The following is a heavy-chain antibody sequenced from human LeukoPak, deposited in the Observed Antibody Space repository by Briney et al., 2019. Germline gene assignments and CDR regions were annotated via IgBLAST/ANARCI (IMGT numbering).Heavy chain of an antibody. CDR2: ISGSGDST. Sequence: GGSLRLSCATSGFTFSYYAMTWVRQAPGKGLEWVSTISGSGDSTYYADSVKGRFTISRDNAKNSLYLQMNSLRAEDTAVYYCARDGGSAWFFRYWGQGTLVTVSS. CDR1: GFTFSYYA. V-gene: IGHV3-23*01. D-gene: IGHD6-19*01. CDR3: ARDGGSAWFFRY. J-gene: IGHJ4*02.